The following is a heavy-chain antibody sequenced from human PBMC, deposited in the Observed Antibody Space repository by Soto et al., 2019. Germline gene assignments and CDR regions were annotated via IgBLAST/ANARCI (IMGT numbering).Heavy chain of an antibody. CDR1: GFTFSSYG. D-gene: IGHD3-3*01. V-gene: IGHV3-33*01. CDR3: ARVSVGYYDFWSGYYKDSYYYMDV. J-gene: IGHJ6*03. CDR2: IWYDGSNK. Sequence: GGSLRLSCAASGFTFSSYGMHWVRQAQGKGLEWVAVIWYDGSNKYYADSVKGRFTISRDNSKNTLYLQMNSLRAEDTAVYYCARVSVGYYDFWSGYYKDSYYYMDVWGKGTTVTVSS.